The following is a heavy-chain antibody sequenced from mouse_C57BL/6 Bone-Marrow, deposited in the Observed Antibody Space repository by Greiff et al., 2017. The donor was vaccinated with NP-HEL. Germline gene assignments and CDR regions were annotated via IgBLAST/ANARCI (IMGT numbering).Heavy chain of an antibody. V-gene: IGHV1-39*01. CDR1: GYSFTDYN. CDR3: ARARDYGNYPAWFAY. D-gene: IGHD2-1*01. Sequence: EVQRVESGPELVKPGASVKISCKASGYSFTDYNMNWVKQSNGKSLEWIGVINPNYGTTSYNQKFKGKATLTVDQSSSTAYMQLNSLTSEDSAVYYCARARDYGNYPAWFAYWGQGTLVTVSA. J-gene: IGHJ3*01. CDR2: INPNYGTT.